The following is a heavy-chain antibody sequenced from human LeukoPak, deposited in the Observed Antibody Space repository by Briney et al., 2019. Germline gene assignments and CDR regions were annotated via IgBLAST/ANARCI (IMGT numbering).Heavy chain of an antibody. D-gene: IGHD2-2*01. J-gene: IGHJ4*02. Sequence: PGGSLRLSCAASGFTFSSYAMSWVRQAPGKGLEWVSAISGSGGSTNYADSVKGRFTISRDNSKNTLYLQMNSLRAEDTAVYYCAKEGNIVVVPTSLWDRIPAAGSFFDYWGQGSLVTVSS. CDR1: GFTFSSYA. CDR3: AKEGNIVVVPTSLWDRIPAAGSFFDY. V-gene: IGHV3-23*01. CDR2: ISGSGGST.